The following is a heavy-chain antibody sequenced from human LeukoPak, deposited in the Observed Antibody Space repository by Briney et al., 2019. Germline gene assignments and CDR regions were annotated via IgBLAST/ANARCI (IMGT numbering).Heavy chain of an antibody. CDR3: AKYYYDSSGHRPFDY. CDR2: ISGSGGST. V-gene: IGHV3-23*01. J-gene: IGHJ4*02. CDR1: RFTFSSYA. D-gene: IGHD3-22*01. Sequence: GGSLRLSCAASRFTFSSYAMSWVRQAPGKGLEWVSAISGSGGSTYYADSVKGRFTISRDNSKNTLYLQMNSLRAEDTAVYYCAKYYYDSSGHRPFDYWGQGTLVTVSS.